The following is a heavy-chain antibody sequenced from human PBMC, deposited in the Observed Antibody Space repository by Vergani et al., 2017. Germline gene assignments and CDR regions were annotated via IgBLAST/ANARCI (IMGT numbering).Heavy chain of an antibody. CDR2: ISYDGNKK. CDR1: GFPFSDYG. CDR3: ARDFLTRVTTLDYYYMGV. Sequence: QVQLVESGGGEVQPGRSLRLSCSAAGFPFSDYGVHWVRQAPGKGLEWVSVISYDGNKKNYADSVKGRFTISRDNSKNTLYLEMNALRAEDTAVYYCARDFLTRVTTLDYYYMGVGGKGTTVTVS. D-gene: IGHD1-1*01. V-gene: IGHV3-30*03. J-gene: IGHJ6*03.